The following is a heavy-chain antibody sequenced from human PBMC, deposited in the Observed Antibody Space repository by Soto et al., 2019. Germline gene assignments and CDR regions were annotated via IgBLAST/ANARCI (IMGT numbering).Heavy chain of an antibody. CDR2: ISWNSGSI. Sequence: GGSLRLSCAASGFTFDDYAMHWVRQAPGRGLEWVSGISWNSGSIGYADSVKGRFTISRDNAKNSLYLQMNSLRAEDTALYYCAKDSEYSSPNGTGTRYYYMDVWGKGTTVTVSS. CDR1: GFTFDDYA. J-gene: IGHJ6*03. D-gene: IGHD6-6*01. V-gene: IGHV3-9*01. CDR3: AKDSEYSSPNGTGTRYYYMDV.